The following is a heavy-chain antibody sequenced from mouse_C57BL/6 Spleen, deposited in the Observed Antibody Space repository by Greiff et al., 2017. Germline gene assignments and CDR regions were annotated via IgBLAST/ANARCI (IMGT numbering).Heavy chain of an antibody. CDR1: GYSITSGYY. D-gene: IGHD2-2*01. CDR2: ISYDGSN. CDR3: ARREVTTGTDY. V-gene: IGHV3-6*01. Sequence: EVKLMESGPGLVKPSQSLSLTCSVTGYSITSGYYWNWIRQFPGNKLEWMGYISYDGSNKYNPSLKNRISITRDTSKNQFFLKLNSVTTEDTATYYCARREVTTGTDYWGQGTTLTVSS. J-gene: IGHJ2*01.